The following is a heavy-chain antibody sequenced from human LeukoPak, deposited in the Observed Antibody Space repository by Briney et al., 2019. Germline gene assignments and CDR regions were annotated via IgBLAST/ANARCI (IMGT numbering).Heavy chain of an antibody. CDR1: GGSISSGTYY. CDR2: INYSGSA. V-gene: IGHV4-31*03. D-gene: IGHD1-26*01. CDR3: ARKSGSSIAADFDI. J-gene: IGHJ3*02. Sequence: PSETLSLTCTVSGGSISSGTYYWSWIRQHPGKGLEWIGYINYSGSAYYTPSLKSRLTISVDTSKNQFALRLSSVTAADTALYYCARKSGSSIAADFDIWGQGTMVTVSS.